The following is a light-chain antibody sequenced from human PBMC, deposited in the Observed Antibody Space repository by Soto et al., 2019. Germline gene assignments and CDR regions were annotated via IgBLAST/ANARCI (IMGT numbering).Light chain of an antibody. V-gene: IGKV2-28*01. Sequence: DIVMTQSPLSLPVTAGEPASISCRSSQRLLHSNGYNYLDWYLQKLGQSPQLLIYLGSNRASVVPGRLSGSGPRTDFMLKISRVEAEEVGDYYCMQARQPPRIFGQRKRMETK. CDR3: MQARQPPRI. CDR1: QRLLHSNGYNY. CDR2: LGS. J-gene: IGKJ5*01.